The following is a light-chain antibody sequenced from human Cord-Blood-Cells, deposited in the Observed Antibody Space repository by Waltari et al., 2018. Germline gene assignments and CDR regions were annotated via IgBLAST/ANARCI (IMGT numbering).Light chain of an antibody. V-gene: IGLV2-14*01. CDR1: SSDVGGYNY. J-gene: IGLJ1*01. Sequence: QSALTQPASVSGSPGQSITISCTGTSSDVGGYNYVSWYQPHPGKAPKLMIYEVRNRPSGVSNRFSGSKSGNTASLTISGLQAEDEADYYCSSYTSSSTYVFGTGTKVTVL. CDR3: SSYTSSSTYV. CDR2: EVR.